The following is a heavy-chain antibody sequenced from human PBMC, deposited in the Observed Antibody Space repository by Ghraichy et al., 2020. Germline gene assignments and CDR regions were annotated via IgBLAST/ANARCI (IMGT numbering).Heavy chain of an antibody. V-gene: IGHV4-61*01. CDR1: GGSVSSGSYY. D-gene: IGHD1-26*01. Sequence: SETLSLTCTVSGGSVSSGSYYWTWIRQPPGKGLEWIGFIYYSGSTKYNPSLKSRLTVSVDTSKNQFSLRLTSVTAADTAVYYCARGSVVGPTPVHWGQGTMVTVSS. CDR2: IYYSGST. J-gene: IGHJ3*01. CDR3: ARGSVVGPTPVH.